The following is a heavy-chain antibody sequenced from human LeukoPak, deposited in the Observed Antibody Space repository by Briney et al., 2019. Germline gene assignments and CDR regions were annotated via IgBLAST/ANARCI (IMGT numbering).Heavy chain of an antibody. CDR2: MYYSGST. D-gene: IGHD3-10*01. J-gene: IGHJ5*02. Sequence: ETSETLSLTCTVSGGSISSYYWSWIRQPPGKGLEWIGYMYYSGSTNYNPSLKSRVTISVDTSKNQFSLKLSSVTAADTAVYYCARDARRGWFDPWGQGTLVTVSS. CDR3: ARDARRGWFDP. V-gene: IGHV4-59*01. CDR1: GGSISSYY.